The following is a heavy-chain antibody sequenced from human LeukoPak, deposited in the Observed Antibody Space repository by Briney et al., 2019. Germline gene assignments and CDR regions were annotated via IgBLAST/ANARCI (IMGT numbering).Heavy chain of an antibody. CDR3: ARNAYYSADY. Sequence: PSETLSLTCDVSGGSFSSGYLWSWVRQPPGRRLEWIGEIHHSGSTNYNPSLKSRVTISMDKSKNRFSVMLTPVTAADTAVYYCARNAYYSADYWGQGTLVTVSS. V-gene: IGHV4-4*02. J-gene: IGHJ4*02. D-gene: IGHD2/OR15-2a*01. CDR2: IHHSGST. CDR1: GGSFSSGYL.